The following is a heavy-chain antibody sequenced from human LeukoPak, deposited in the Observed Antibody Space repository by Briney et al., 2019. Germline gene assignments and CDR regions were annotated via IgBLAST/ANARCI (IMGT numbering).Heavy chain of an antibody. V-gene: IGHV3-53*01. CDR3: ATVRSVQEYFDY. Sequence: GGSLRLSCAASGFTVSSNYMSWVRQAPGKGLEWVSVIYSGGSTYYADSVKGRFTISRDNSKNTLYLQMNSLRAEDTAVYYCATVRSVQEYFDYWGQGTLVTVSS. J-gene: IGHJ4*02. CDR1: GFTVSSNY. D-gene: IGHD3-3*01. CDR2: IYSGGST.